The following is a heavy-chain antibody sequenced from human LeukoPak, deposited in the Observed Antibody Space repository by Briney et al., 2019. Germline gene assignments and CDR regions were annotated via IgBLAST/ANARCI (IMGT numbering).Heavy chain of an antibody. D-gene: IGHD3-3*01. Sequence: TSETLSLTCAVYGGSFSGYYWSWIRQPPGKGLEWIGEINHSGSTNYNPSLKSRVTISVDTSKNQFSLKLSSVTAADTAVYYCVRGPLYYDFWSGLGHNWFDPWGQGTLVTVSS. V-gene: IGHV4-34*01. CDR3: VRGPLYYDFWSGLGHNWFDP. CDR1: GGSFSGYY. CDR2: INHSGST. J-gene: IGHJ5*02.